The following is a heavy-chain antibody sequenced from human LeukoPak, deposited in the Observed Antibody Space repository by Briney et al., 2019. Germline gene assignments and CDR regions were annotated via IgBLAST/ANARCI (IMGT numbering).Heavy chain of an antibody. CDR1: GFTFSSYG. Sequence: GGSLRLSCAASGFTFSSYGMHWVRQAPGKGLEWVAVIWYDGSNKYYADPVKGRFTISRDNSKNTLYLQMNSLRAEDTAVYYCTAAADTLYYYYMDVWGKGTTVTVSS. V-gene: IGHV3-33*01. D-gene: IGHD6-13*01. CDR2: IWYDGSNK. CDR3: TAAADTLYYYYMDV. J-gene: IGHJ6*03.